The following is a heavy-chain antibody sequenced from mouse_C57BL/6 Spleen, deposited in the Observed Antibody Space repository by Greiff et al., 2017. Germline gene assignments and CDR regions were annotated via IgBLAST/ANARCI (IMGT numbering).Heavy chain of an antibody. CDR3: ARRSGYAMDD. CDR2: INPTNGVT. V-gene: IGHV1-53*01. J-gene: IGHJ4*01. CDR1: GYTFTSFW. Sequence: QVQLQQPGTELVKPGASVKLSCKASGYTFTSFWMPWVKPRPGQGLEWIGTINPTNGVTNYNQKFNGKATLTVVKSSSTAYMQRSSLTSEDSAVYYCARRSGYAMDDWGQGTSVTVSS. D-gene: IGHD3-2*02.